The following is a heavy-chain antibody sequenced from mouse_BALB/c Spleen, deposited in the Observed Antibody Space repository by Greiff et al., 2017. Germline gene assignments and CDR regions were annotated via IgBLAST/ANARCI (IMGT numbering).Heavy chain of an antibody. V-gene: IGHV3-1*02. Sequence: DVQLQESGPDLVKPSQSLSLTCTVTGYSITSGYSWHWIRQFPGNKLEWMGYIHYSGSTNYNPSLKSRISITRDTSKNQFFLQLNSVTTEDTATYYCARGAYYGNYVEAMDYWGQGTSVTVSS. D-gene: IGHD2-10*01. CDR3: ARGAYYGNYVEAMDY. CDR2: IHYSGST. J-gene: IGHJ4*01. CDR1: GYSITSGYS.